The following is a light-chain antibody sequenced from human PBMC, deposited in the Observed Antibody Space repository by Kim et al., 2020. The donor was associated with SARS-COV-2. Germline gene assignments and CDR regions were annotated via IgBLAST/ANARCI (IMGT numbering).Light chain of an antibody. J-gene: IGLJ1*01. CDR3: AAWDGSLNGYV. V-gene: IGLV1-44*01. CDR2: SNN. Sequence: GQGVTISCSGGSSNSGSRIVNWDQQLPGTAPKLLIYSNNQRPSGVPDRFSGSKSGTSGSLAISGLQSEDEADYYCAAWDGSLNGYVFGTGTKVTVL. CDR1: SSNSGSRI.